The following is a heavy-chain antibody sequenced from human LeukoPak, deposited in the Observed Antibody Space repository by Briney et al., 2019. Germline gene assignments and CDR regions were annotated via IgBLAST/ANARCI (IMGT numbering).Heavy chain of an antibody. CDR1: GYTFTSYG. Sequence: ASVKVSCKASGYTFTSYGISWVRQNPGQGLEWMGWISAYSGNTNYAQKFQGRVTMTTDTSTSTAYMELRSLRSDDTAVYYCARATNRDSGSYYFIYWGQGTLVPVSS. CDR2: ISAYSGNT. CDR3: ARATNRDSGSYYFIY. D-gene: IGHD1-26*01. J-gene: IGHJ4*02. V-gene: IGHV1-18*01.